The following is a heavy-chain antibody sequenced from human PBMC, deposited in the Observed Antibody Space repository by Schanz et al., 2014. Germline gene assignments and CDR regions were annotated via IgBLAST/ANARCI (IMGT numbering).Heavy chain of an antibody. CDR1: GGSVSSGGDY. D-gene: IGHD2-8*02. CDR3: ARDSLRGATGGYGMDV. Sequence: QVQLQESGPGLVKPSPTLSLTCTVSGGSVSSGGDYWSWIRQHPGKGLEWIGFISYSGSTYYNPSLKSRVTISVDTSKNQFSLNLSSATAADTAVYYCARDSLRGATGGYGMDVWGQGTTVTVSS. CDR2: ISYSGST. V-gene: IGHV4-31*03. J-gene: IGHJ6*02.